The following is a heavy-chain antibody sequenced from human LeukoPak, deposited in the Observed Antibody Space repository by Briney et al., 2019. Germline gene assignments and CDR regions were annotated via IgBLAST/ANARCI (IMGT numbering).Heavy chain of an antibody. V-gene: IGHV1-2*02. D-gene: IGHD6-19*01. Sequence: ASVKVSCKASGYTFSSHGITWVRQAPGQGLEWMGWINPDTGGTNYAQKFQGRVTMTGDTSISTAYMELSRLRSDDTAVYYCARRHSSGHDAFDIWGQGTMVTVSS. CDR1: GYTFSSHG. CDR2: INPDTGGT. J-gene: IGHJ3*02. CDR3: ARRHSSGHDAFDI.